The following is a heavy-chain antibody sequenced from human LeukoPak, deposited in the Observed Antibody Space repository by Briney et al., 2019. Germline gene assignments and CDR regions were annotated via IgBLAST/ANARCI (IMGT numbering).Heavy chain of an antibody. Sequence: GGSLRLSCAASGFTFSSYSMNWVRQAPGEGLEWVSSISSSSSYIYYADSVKGRFTISRDNAKNSLYLQMNSLRAEDTAVYYCARDYDSSGYYPNWAYWGQGTLVTVS. CDR3: ARDYDSSGYYPNWAY. V-gene: IGHV3-21*01. CDR1: GFTFSSYS. CDR2: ISSSSSYI. J-gene: IGHJ4*02. D-gene: IGHD3-22*01.